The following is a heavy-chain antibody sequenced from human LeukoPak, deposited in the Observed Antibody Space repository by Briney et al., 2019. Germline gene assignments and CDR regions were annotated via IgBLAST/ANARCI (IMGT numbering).Heavy chain of an antibody. CDR2: IWYDGSNK. J-gene: IGHJ4*02. CDR3: ARESLRSSWSKDLDY. Sequence: GGSLRLSCAASGFTFSSYGMHWVRQAPGKGLEWVAVIWYDGSNKYYADSVKGRFTISRDNSKNTLYLQMNSLRAEDTAVYYCARESLRSSWSKDLDYWGQGTLVTVSS. V-gene: IGHV3-33*01. D-gene: IGHD6-13*01. CDR1: GFTFSSYG.